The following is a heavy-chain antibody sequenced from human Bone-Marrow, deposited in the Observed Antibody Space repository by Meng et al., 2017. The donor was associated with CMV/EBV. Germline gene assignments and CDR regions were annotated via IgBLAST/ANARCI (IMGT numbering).Heavy chain of an antibody. CDR2: IIPIFGTA. J-gene: IGHJ6*01. CDR3: ARDSRGYCCGDCYLYV. CDR1: GGTFSSYA. D-gene: IGHD2-21*01. Sequence: SVNVSCKASGGTFSSYAISWVRQAPGQGLEWMGGIIPIFGTANYAQKFQGRVTITTDESSSTAYMELSSLRSEDTAVYYCARDSRGYCCGDCYLYVWGQGTTVTVSS. V-gene: IGHV1-69*05.